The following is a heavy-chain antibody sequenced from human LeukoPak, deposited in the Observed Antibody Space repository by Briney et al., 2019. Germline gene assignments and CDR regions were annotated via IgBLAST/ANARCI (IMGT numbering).Heavy chain of an antibody. CDR3: ARIDYGDYVPLDY. CDR2: IYYSGST. J-gene: IGHJ4*02. CDR1: GGSISSSSYY. D-gene: IGHD4-17*01. V-gene: IGHV4-61*05. Sequence: SETLSLTCTVSGGSISSSSYYWSWIRQPPGKGLEWIGYIYYSGSTNYNPSLKSRVTISVDTSKNQFSLKLSSVTAADTAVYYCARIDYGDYVPLDYWGQGTLVTVSS.